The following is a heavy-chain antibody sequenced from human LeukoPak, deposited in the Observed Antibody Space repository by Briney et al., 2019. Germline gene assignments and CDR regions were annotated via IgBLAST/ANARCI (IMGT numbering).Heavy chain of an antibody. J-gene: IGHJ6*02. D-gene: IGHD3-9*01. CDR2: MNPNSGNR. V-gene: IGHV1-8*01. CDR1: GYTFTSYD. CDR3: ARRHTDYDILAGYYLGLQNYCYYGMDV. Sequence: GASVNVSCKASGYTFTSYDINWVRQATGEGLEWMGWMNPNSGNRGYAQKFQGRVTMTRNTSISTAYMELSSLRSEDTDVYYCARRHTDYDILAGYYLGLQNYCYYGMDVWGQGTTVTASS.